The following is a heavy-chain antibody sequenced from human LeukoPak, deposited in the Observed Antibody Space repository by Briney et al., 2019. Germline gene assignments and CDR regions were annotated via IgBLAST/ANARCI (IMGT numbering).Heavy chain of an antibody. CDR3: ARGKIAFYGSGTSDWFDP. Sequence: PSETLSLTCAVYGGSFSGYYWSWIRQPPGKGLEWIGEINHSGCTNYNPSLKSRVTISVDTSKNQFSLKLSSVTAADTAVYYCARGKIAFYGSGTSDWFDPWGQGTLVTVSS. J-gene: IGHJ5*02. V-gene: IGHV4-34*01. CDR2: INHSGCT. D-gene: IGHD3-10*01. CDR1: GGSFSGYY.